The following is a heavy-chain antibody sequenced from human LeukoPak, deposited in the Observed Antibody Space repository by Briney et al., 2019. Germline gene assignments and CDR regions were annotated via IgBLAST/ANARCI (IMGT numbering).Heavy chain of an antibody. D-gene: IGHD3/OR15-3a*01. CDR2: INHSGST. Sequence: SETLSLTCAVYGGSFSGYYWSWIRQPPGKGLEWIGEINHSGSTNYNPSLKSRVTISVDTSKNQLSLKLNSVTAADTAVYFCARDAGTGWYFDLWGRGTLVTVSS. CDR1: GGSFSGYY. J-gene: IGHJ2*01. CDR3: ARDAGTGWYFDL. V-gene: IGHV4-34*01.